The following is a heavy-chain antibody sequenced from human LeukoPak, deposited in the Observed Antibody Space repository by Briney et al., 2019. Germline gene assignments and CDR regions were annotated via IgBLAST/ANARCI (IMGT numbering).Heavy chain of an antibody. Sequence: GASVKVSCKASGYTFTDYYIHWGRQAPGQGLEWVGWMNPNSGVTGYAQNFQGRVTMTRDTSISTAYMELSSLTSDDTAVYYCTRGAGTSWFDYWGQGSLVTVSS. J-gene: IGHJ4*02. V-gene: IGHV1-2*02. CDR1: GYTFTDYY. CDR3: TRGAGTSWFDY. CDR2: MNPNSGVT. D-gene: IGHD2-2*01.